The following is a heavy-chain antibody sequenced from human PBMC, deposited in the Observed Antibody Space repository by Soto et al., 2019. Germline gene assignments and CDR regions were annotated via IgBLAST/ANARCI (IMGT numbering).Heavy chain of an antibody. J-gene: IGHJ6*02. D-gene: IGHD3-9*01. Sequence: SETLSLTCTASGGSISSYYWSWIRQPPGKGLERIGYIYYSGSTNYNPSLKSRVTISVDTSKNQFSLKLSSVTAADTAVYYCATSVDILTLDVWGQGTTVTVSS. V-gene: IGHV4-59*01. CDR2: IYYSGST. CDR1: GGSISSYY. CDR3: ATSVDILTLDV.